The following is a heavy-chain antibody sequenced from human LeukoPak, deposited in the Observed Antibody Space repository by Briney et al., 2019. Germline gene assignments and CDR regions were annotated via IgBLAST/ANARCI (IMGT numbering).Heavy chain of an antibody. CDR1: GGTFSSYA. D-gene: IGHD2-21*01. CDR2: IIPIFGTA. V-gene: IGHV1-69*05. Sequence: SVKVSCKASGGTFSSYAISWVRQAPGQGREWMGRIIPIFGTANYAQKFQGRVTITTDESTSTAYMELSSLRSEDTAVDYCARDGNIVVGIEYYFDYWGQGTLVTVSS. J-gene: IGHJ4*02. CDR3: ARDGNIVVGIEYYFDY.